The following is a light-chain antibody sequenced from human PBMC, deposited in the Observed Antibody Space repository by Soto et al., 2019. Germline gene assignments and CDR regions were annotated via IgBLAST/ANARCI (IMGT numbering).Light chain of an antibody. J-gene: IGKJ3*01. CDR2: GAS. CDR3: QQYGSSGVT. V-gene: IGKV3-11*01. CDR1: QSISTY. Sequence: VLTQSPATLSLSPGERATLSCRSSQSISTYLAWYQQKPGQAPRLLIYGASNRASGIPARFSGSGSGTDFTLTISSLEPEDFGVYYCQQYGSSGVTFGPGTKVDIK.